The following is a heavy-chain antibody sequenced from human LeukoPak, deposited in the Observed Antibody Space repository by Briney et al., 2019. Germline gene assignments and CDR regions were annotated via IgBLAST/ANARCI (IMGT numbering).Heavy chain of an antibody. CDR3: ARDPSPGDSRPNWFDP. CDR1: GFTFSSYS. D-gene: IGHD7-27*01. CDR2: ISASSNTI. V-gene: IGHV3-48*01. Sequence: PGGSLRLSCAASGFTFSSYSMNWVRQAPGKGLEWVSYISASSNTIYYADSVKGRLTISRDNAKNSLYLQMNSLRAEDTAVYYCARDPSPGDSRPNWFDPWGQGTLVSVSS. J-gene: IGHJ5*02.